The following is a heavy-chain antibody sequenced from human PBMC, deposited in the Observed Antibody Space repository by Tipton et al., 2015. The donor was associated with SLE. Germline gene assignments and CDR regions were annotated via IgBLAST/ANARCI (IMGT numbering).Heavy chain of an antibody. D-gene: IGHD2/OR15-2a*01. CDR3: AKDLRAVSTRGEIFDF. Sequence: SLRLSCAASGFTFSSYAMTWVRQAPGKGLEWVSAIGGSGYSTYYADSVKGRFTISRDNSKNTLYLQMNSLRAEDTAVDYCAKDLRAVSTRGEIFDFWGQGNLVTVSS. V-gene: IGHV3-23*01. J-gene: IGHJ4*02. CDR2: IGGSGYST. CDR1: GFTFSSYA.